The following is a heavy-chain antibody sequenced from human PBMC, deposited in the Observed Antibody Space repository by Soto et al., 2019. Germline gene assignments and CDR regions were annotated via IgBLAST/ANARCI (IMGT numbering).Heavy chain of an antibody. CDR1: GGSTSISNW. Sequence: QVQLQESGPGLVKPSGTLSLNCAVSGGSTSISNWWSWVRQPPGKGLEWIGEIYQSGSTNYNPSLKSRVTISVDKSKNQCSLMLSSVTAADTAVYYCSRSPDSSGYYPRWYYYGMDVWGQGTTVTVSS. J-gene: IGHJ6*02. CDR3: SRSPDSSGYYPRWYYYGMDV. CDR2: IYQSGST. V-gene: IGHV4-4*02. D-gene: IGHD3-22*01.